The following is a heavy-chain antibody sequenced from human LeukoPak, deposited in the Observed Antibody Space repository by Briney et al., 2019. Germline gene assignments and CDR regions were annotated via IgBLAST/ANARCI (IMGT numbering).Heavy chain of an antibody. CDR2: IIPTLGIA. J-gene: IGHJ4*02. Sequence: SVKVSCKASGGTFSSYAISWVRQAPGQGLEWMGRIIPTLGIANYAQKFQGRVTMTTDTSTSTAYMELRSLRSDDTAVYYCASDNGDYWGQGTLVTVSS. CDR3: ASDNGDY. V-gene: IGHV1-69*04. CDR1: GGTFSSYA.